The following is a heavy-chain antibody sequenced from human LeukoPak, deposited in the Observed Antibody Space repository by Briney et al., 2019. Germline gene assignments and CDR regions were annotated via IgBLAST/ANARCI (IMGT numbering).Heavy chain of an antibody. V-gene: IGHV1-46*01. CDR3: ARAGSSGDYQAGSFEY. Sequence: ASVKVSCKASGYTFSNYNVHWVRQAPGQGLEWMGIINPTGGSTNYAQKFQGRVTMTRDMSTTTVYMDLSSLRSEDTAVYYCARAGSSGDYQAGSFEYWGQGTLVTVSS. CDR2: INPTGGST. CDR1: GYTFSNYN. D-gene: IGHD1-26*01. J-gene: IGHJ4*02.